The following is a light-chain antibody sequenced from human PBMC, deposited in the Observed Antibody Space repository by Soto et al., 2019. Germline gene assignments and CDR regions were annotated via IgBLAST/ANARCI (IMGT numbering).Light chain of an antibody. CDR2: AAS. J-gene: IGKJ1*01. V-gene: IGKV1-39*01. CDR1: QSMSSY. Sequence: DIQMTQSPSSLSASVGDRVTITCRASQSMSSYLNWYQQKPGKAPKLLIYAASSLQRGVPSRFSGSGSGTDFTLTISSLQPEDFATYYCQQSYSTPWSCGQGTKVEIK. CDR3: QQSYSTPWS.